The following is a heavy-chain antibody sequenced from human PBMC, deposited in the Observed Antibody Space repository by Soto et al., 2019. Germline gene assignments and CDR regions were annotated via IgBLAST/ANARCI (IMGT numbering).Heavy chain of an antibody. J-gene: IGHJ3*02. V-gene: IGHV5-10-1*01. CDR1: GYSFTSYW. D-gene: IGHD3-22*01. CDR2: IDPSDSYT. CDR3: ARLLYDSDAFDI. Sequence: ESLKISCKGSGYSFTSYWISWVRQMPGKGLEWMGRIDPSDSYTNYSPSFQGHVTISADKSISTAYLQWSSLEASDTAMYYCARLLYDSDAFDIWGQGTMVTVSS.